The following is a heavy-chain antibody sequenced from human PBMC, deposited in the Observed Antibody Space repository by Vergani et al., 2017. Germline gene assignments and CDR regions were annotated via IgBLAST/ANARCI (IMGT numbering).Heavy chain of an antibody. V-gene: IGHV3-23*04. CDR1: GFNFRSYH. D-gene: IGHD6-13*01. CDR2: IRSSDSRT. Sequence: EVQLVESGGGLVKPGGSLRLSCAASGFNFRSYHMSWVRQAPGKGLEWVSSIRSSDSRTYYADSVRGRVTISRDNSKNTVYLQMDDLRAEDTAVYYCAKDLSVVEAAEDFRGQGTLVTVSS. CDR3: AKDLSVVEAAEDF. J-gene: IGHJ4*02.